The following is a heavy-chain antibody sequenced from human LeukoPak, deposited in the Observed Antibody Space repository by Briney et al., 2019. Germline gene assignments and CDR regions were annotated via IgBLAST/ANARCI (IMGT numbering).Heavy chain of an antibody. J-gene: IGHJ4*02. D-gene: IGHD3-3*01. Sequence: PGGSLRLSCAASGFIFNDYAFNWVRQAPGKGLEWVSYISSSSNVIYYTDSVKGRFIISRDNARNSLYLQMDSLRVEDTAVYYCARGDPIYDFWSGGDHWGQGSLVTVSS. CDR1: GFIFNDYA. V-gene: IGHV3-48*01. CDR2: ISSSSNVI. CDR3: ARGDPIYDFWSGGDH.